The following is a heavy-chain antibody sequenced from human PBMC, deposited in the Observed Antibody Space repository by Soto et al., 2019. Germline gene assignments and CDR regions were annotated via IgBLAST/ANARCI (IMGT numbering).Heavy chain of an antibody. Sequence: GGSLRLSCAASGFSFSSYAMSWVRQAPGKGLEWVSAISGSGGSTYYADSVKGRFTISRDNSKNTLYLQMNSLRAEDTAVYYCAKDQGLRYFDWLSNLYGMDVWGQGTTVTVSS. CDR1: GFSFSSYA. V-gene: IGHV3-23*01. J-gene: IGHJ6*02. CDR2: ISGSGGST. D-gene: IGHD3-9*01. CDR3: AKDQGLRYFDWLSNLYGMDV.